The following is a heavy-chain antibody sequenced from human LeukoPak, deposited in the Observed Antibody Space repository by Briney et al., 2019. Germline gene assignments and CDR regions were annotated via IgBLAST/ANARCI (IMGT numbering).Heavy chain of an antibody. J-gene: IGHJ6*03. CDR3: ARDRVVVPAAIGGENYYYMDV. CDR2: IIPIFGTA. V-gene: IGHV1-69*13. D-gene: IGHD2-2*01. CDR1: GGTFSSYA. Sequence: SVKVSCKASGGTFSSYAISWVRQAPGQGLEWMGGIIPIFGTANYAQKFQGRVMITADESTSTAYMELSSLRSEDTAVYYCARDRVVVPAAIGGENYYYMDVWGKGTTVTVSS.